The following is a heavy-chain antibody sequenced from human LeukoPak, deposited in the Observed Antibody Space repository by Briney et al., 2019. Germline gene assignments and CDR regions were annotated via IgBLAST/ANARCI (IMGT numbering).Heavy chain of an antibody. CDR2: ISAYNGNT. Sequence: ASVKVSCKASGYTFTSYGISWVRQAPGQGLEWMGWISAYNGNTNYAQKLQGRVTMTTDTSTSTAYMELRSLRSDDTAVYYCARGRLVVDRKGAFDIWGQGTMVTVSS. CDR1: GYTFTSYG. V-gene: IGHV1-18*01. CDR3: ARGRLVVDRKGAFDI. D-gene: IGHD6-19*01. J-gene: IGHJ3*02.